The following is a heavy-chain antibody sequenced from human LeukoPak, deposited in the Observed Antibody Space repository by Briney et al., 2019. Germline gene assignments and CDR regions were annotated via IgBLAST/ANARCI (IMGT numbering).Heavy chain of an antibody. J-gene: IGHJ4*02. CDR1: GITLSNYG. D-gene: IGHD3-22*01. CDR2: ISESGGRP. Sequence: GGSLRLSCAVSGITLSNYGMSWVRQAPGKGLEWVAGISESGGRPNYADSGKGQFTLSRDNPKNIPYLQMNSLRAEDTAVYFCAKRGVVIRVIPVGFHKEAYYFDSWGQGALVTVSS. V-gene: IGHV3-23*01. CDR3: AKRGVVIRVIPVGFHKEAYYFDS.